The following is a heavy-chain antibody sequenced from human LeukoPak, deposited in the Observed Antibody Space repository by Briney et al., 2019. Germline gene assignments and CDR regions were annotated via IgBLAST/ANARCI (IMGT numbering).Heavy chain of an antibody. CDR3: ARDFTVDGYKKPWYYFDY. V-gene: IGHV3-7*01. D-gene: IGHD5-24*01. J-gene: IGHJ4*02. CDR2: IKQDGSEK. CDR1: GFTFSSYW. Sequence: GGSLRLSCAASGFTFSSYWMSWVRQAPGKGLEWVANIKQDGSEKYYVDSVKGRFTISRDNAKNSLYLQMNSLRAEDTAVYYCARDFTVDGYKKPWYYFDYWGQGTLVTVSS.